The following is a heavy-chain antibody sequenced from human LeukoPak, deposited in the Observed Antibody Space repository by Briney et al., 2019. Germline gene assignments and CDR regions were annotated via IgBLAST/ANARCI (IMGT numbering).Heavy chain of an antibody. CDR1: GYTFAANN. V-gene: IGHV1-2*07. CDR2: INPNSGDT. D-gene: IGHD6-13*01. CDR3: ARGIGTSWYDFDP. Sequence: APVKPSYSPSGYTFAANNIYGVRQAPGQGLEWMGWINPNSGDTKYAHKFQGRVTMTRDTSISTAYMELTSLKSEDAAVYYCARGIGTSWYDFDPWGQ. J-gene: IGHJ5*02.